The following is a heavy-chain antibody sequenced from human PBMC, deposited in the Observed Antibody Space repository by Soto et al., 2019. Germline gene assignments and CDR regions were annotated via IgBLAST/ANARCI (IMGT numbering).Heavy chain of an antibody. CDR2: VYYSGST. CDR3: AGTRFSSSGPSRGQFDY. Sequence: QVQLQESGPGLVRPSETLSLNCNVSGGHLSGYYWSWIRQAPGAGLEWIGYVYYSGSTKYNPSLKQRVTISRDRPKNPFARELTSVTAADTAKYFCAGTRFSSSGPSRGQFDYWGQGAHVDVSS. CDR1: GGHLSGYY. J-gene: IGHJ4*02. D-gene: IGHD6-19*01. V-gene: IGHV4-59*08.